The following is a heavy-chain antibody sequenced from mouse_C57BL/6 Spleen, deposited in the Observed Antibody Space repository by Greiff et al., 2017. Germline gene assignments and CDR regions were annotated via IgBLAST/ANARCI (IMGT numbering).Heavy chain of an antibody. CDR1: GYTFTSYW. CDR3: AREGGAMVTTGGPWDY. CDR2: IDPSDSET. Sequence: QVQLQQPGAELVRPGSSVKLSCKASGYTFTSYWMHWVKQRPIQGLEWIVNIDPSDSETHYNQKFKDKATLTVDKSSSTAYRQLSGLTSEDSAVYYCAREGGAMVTTGGPWDYWGQGTTLTVSS. D-gene: IGHD2-2*01. V-gene: IGHV1-52*01. J-gene: IGHJ2*01.